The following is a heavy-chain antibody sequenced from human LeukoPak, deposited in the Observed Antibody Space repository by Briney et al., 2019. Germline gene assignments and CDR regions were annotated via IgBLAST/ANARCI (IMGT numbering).Heavy chain of an antibody. Sequence: GGSLRLSCAASGFTFSSYAMHWVRQAPGKGLEWVAVISYDGSNKYYADSVKGRFTTSRDNSKNTLYLQMNSLRAEDTAVYYCARVGKAAAGFDYWGQGTLVTVSS. V-gene: IGHV3-30*04. J-gene: IGHJ4*02. D-gene: IGHD6-13*01. CDR1: GFTFSSYA. CDR2: ISYDGSNK. CDR3: ARVGKAAAGFDY.